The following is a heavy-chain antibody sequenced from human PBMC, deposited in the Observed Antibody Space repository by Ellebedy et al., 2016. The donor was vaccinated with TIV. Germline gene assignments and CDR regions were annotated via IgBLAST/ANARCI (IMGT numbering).Heavy chain of an antibody. CDR3: ARDRRSGSSDY. Sequence: GESLKISCAASGFSLSDYYMSWIRQAPGKGLEWLSYISSSSTYTNYADSGKGRFTISRDNAKNSLYLQMDSLRPEDTAVYYCARDRRSGSSDYWGQGILVTVSS. CDR1: GFSLSDYY. D-gene: IGHD1-26*01. J-gene: IGHJ4*02. V-gene: IGHV3-11*06. CDR2: ISSSSTYT.